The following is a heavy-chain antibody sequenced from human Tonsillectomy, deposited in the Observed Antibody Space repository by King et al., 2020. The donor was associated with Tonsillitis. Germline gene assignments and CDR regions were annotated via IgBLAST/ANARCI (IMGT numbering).Heavy chain of an antibody. CDR1: GGSINSYY. J-gene: IGHJ6*03. V-gene: IGHV4-4*07. D-gene: IGHD2-2*01. CDR3: ARGRYCSSTSCPINYYYMDV. Sequence: QLQESGPGLVKPSETLSLTCTVSGGSINSYYWSWIRQPAGKGLEWIGRIYTSGSTNYNPSLKSRVTMSVDTSKNQFSLKLSSVTAADTAVYYCARGRYCSSTSCPINYYYMDVWGKGTTVTVSS. CDR2: IYTSGST.